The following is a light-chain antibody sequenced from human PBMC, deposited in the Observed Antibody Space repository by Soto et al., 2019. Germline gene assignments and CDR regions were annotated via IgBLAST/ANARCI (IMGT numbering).Light chain of an antibody. Sequence: EIVMTQSPATLSVPPGGRATLSCRASQSVSSYLAWYQQRPGQPPRLLIYRASTRATGIPARFSGSGSGTECSLTISSRQSEDFAVYYCQQYSTWPPRYTFGQGTKLEI. CDR1: QSVSSY. CDR3: QQYSTWPPRYT. CDR2: RAS. J-gene: IGKJ2*01. V-gene: IGKV3-15*01.